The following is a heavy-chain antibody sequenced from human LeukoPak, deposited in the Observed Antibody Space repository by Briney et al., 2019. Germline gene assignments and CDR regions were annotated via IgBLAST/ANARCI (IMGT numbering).Heavy chain of an antibody. Sequence: ASVKVSCKASGYTFTSYYMHWVRQAPGQGLEWMGIINPSGGSTSYAQKFQGRVTMTRDTSTSTVYMGLSSLRSEDTAVYYCARARTGYYDSSGPLGYWGQGTLVTVSS. J-gene: IGHJ4*02. CDR1: GYTFTSYY. D-gene: IGHD3-22*01. CDR3: ARARTGYYDSSGPLGY. CDR2: INPSGGST. V-gene: IGHV1-46*01.